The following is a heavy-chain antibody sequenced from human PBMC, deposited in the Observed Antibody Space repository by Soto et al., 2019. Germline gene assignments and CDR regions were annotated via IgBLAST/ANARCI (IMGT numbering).Heavy chain of an antibody. V-gene: IGHV4-31*03. CDR1: GGSITSGGDY. J-gene: IGHJ5*02. Sequence: SETLSLTSTVSGGSITSGGDYWSRIRQHPGKGLEWIGHIYYSGTTYYNPSLKNRVTTSVDTSKNQFSLKLSSVTAADTAVYYCARVPDRWGQGTLVTVSS. CDR2: IYYSGTT. D-gene: IGHD2-2*01. CDR3: ARVPDR.